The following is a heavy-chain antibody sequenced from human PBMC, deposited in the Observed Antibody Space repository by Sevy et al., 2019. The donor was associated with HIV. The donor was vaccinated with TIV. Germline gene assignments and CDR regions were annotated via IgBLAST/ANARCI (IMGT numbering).Heavy chain of an antibody. J-gene: IGHJ6*02. Sequence: SQTLSLTCTVSGGSISPYYWSWIRQPPGKGLEWVGYFYYTGSTNYNPSLEGRATISVDASKNQFFLKLTSVTAADTAVYYCARQGGVVDYGMDVWGQGTTVTVSS. CDR3: ARQGGVVDYGMDV. D-gene: IGHD3-3*01. V-gene: IGHV4-59*01. CDR1: GGSISPYY. CDR2: FYYTGST.